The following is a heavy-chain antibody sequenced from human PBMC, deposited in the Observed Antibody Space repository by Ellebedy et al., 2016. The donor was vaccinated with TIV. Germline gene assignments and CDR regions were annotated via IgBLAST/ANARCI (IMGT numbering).Heavy chain of an antibody. Sequence: GESLKISCAASGFTFSSYWMAWVRQAPGKGLEWVAVISYDGSNKYYADSVKGRFTISRDNSKNTLYLQMNSLRAEDTAVYYCARSNDNDYYYGMDVWGQGTTVTVSS. J-gene: IGHJ6*02. CDR2: ISYDGSNK. D-gene: IGHD3-9*01. CDR1: GFTFSSYW. V-gene: IGHV3-30-3*01. CDR3: ARSNDNDYYYGMDV.